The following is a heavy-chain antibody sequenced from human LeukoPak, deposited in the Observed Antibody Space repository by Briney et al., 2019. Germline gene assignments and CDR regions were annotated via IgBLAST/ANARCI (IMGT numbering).Heavy chain of an antibody. D-gene: IGHD3-22*01. CDR2: IKGGEGEK. J-gene: IGHJ4*02. CDR3: ARYTRGYSLEY. Sequence: PGGSLRLSCAASGFTFSGYWMSWVRQAPGKGLEGVANIKGGEGEKYYVDSVRGRFTISRDNAKTSLYLKMNSLRAEDTAVYYCARYTRGYSLEYLGQGTLVTVSS. V-gene: IGHV3-7*01. CDR1: GFTFSGYW.